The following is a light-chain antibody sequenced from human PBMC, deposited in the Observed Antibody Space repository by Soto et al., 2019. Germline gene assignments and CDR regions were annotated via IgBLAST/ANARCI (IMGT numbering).Light chain of an antibody. V-gene: IGKV1D-16*01. CDR3: QQYNSYPLT. CDR1: QGISSW. J-gene: IGKJ4*01. CDR2: GAS. Sequence: DIQMTQSPSSLSASVGDRVTITCRASQGISSWLVWYQQKPGKAPKSLVYGASSLQSGVPSRFSGSGSGTDFTLTIDRLQPEDFATYYCQQYNSYPLTFGGGTTVEIK.